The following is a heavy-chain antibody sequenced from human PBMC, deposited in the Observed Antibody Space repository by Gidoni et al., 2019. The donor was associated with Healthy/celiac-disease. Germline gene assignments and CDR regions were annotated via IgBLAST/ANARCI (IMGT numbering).Heavy chain of an antibody. CDR2: IWDDGSNK. CDR1: GFTFSRYG. J-gene: IGHJ6*02. Sequence: QVQLVESGGGVVQPGRSLRLSCAASGFTFSRYGMHWVRQAPGKGLEWVAVIWDDGSNKYYADSVKGRFTNSRDNSKNTLYLQMNSLRAEDTAVYYCARDLSSASGYYYYGMDVWGQGTTVTVSS. CDR3: ARDLSSASGYYYYGMDV. V-gene: IGHV3-33*01. D-gene: IGHD3-10*01.